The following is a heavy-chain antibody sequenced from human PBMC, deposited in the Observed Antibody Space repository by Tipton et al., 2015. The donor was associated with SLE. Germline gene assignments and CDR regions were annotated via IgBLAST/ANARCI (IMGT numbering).Heavy chain of an antibody. D-gene: IGHD5-18*01. Sequence: TLSLTCTVSVGPLTSGRYYWSWIRQPAGKGLEWIGHIYTTGSTNYSPSLKSRVTISVDTSKDQLSLELSSVTAADTGVYYCARGGYRGFDYWGQGTLVTVSS. CDR2: IYTTGST. V-gene: IGHV4-61*09. CDR3: ARGGYRGFDY. CDR1: VGPLTSGRYY. J-gene: IGHJ4*02.